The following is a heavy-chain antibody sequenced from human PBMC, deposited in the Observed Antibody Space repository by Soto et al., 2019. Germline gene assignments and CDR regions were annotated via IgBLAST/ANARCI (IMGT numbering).Heavy chain of an antibody. CDR2: IRSSSSYI. Sequence: GGSLRLSCAASGFTFSSYSMNWVRQAPGKGLEWVSSIRSSSSYIYYADSVKGRFTISRDNAKNSLYLQMNSLRAEDTAVYYCAREEGYYYMDVWGKGTTVTVSS. J-gene: IGHJ6*03. CDR1: GFTFSSYS. CDR3: AREEGYYYMDV. V-gene: IGHV3-21*01.